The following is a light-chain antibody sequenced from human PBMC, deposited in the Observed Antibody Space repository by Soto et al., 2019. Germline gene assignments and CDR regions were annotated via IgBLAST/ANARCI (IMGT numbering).Light chain of an antibody. Sequence: DIVMTQSPDSLAVSLGERATINCKSSQSVLYSSNNKNFLSWYQQKPGQPPKLLIYWASTRESGVPDRFSGSGSGTAFTLTISSLQAEDVAIYFCQPYHSTPPITFGQGTRLAIK. CDR2: WAS. CDR3: QPYHSTPPIT. CDR1: QSVLYSSNNKNF. J-gene: IGKJ5*01. V-gene: IGKV4-1*01.